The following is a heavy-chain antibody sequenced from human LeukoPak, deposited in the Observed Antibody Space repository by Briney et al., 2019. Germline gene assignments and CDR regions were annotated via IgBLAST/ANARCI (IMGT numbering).Heavy chain of an antibody. Sequence: GGSLRLSCAASGFTFSSYWMHWVRQAPGKGLVWVSRINSDGSSTIYADSVKGGFTISRDNAKNTLYLQMNSLRAEDTAVYYCARGDYVWGSYRPFDYWGQGTLVTVSS. J-gene: IGHJ4*02. V-gene: IGHV3-74*01. CDR3: ARGDYVWGSYRPFDY. D-gene: IGHD3-16*02. CDR2: INSDGSST. CDR1: GFTFSSYW.